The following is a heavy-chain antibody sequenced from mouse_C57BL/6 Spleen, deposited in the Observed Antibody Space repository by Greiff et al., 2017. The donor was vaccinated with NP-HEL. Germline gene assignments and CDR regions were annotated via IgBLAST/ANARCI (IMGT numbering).Heavy chain of an antibody. V-gene: IGHV1-59*01. Sequence: QVHVKQPGAELVRPGTSVKLSCKASGYTFTSYWMHWVKQRPGQGLEWIGVIDPSDSYTNYNQKFKGKATLTVDTSSSTAYMQLSSLTSEDSAVYYCARGEVLPLDYWGQGTTLTVSS. D-gene: IGHD1-1*01. J-gene: IGHJ2*01. CDR1: GYTFTSYW. CDR2: IDPSDSYT. CDR3: ARGEVLPLDY.